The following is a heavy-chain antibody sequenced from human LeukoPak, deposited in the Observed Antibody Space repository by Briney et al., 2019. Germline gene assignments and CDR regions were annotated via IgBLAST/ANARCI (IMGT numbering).Heavy chain of an antibody. V-gene: IGHV4-59*08. Sequence: SETLSLTCTVSGGSISSHSWNWIRQPPGKGLEWIGYISYSGSTNYNPSLKSRVTISVDTSKNQFSLKLSSVTAADTAVYYCARHSPAAGTSAFDIWGQGTVVTVSS. CDR3: ARHSPAAGTSAFDI. D-gene: IGHD6-13*01. CDR1: GGSISSHS. J-gene: IGHJ3*02. CDR2: ISYSGST.